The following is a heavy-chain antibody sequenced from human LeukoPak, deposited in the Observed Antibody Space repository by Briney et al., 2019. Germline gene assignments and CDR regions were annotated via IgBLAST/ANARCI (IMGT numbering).Heavy chain of an antibody. Sequence: GESLKISCKGSGYSFTSYWIGWVRQMPGKGLEWMGIISPGDSDTIYSPSFQGQVTISADKSISTAYLQWSSLKASDTAIYYCAKTLSIAARPYYFDYWGQGTLVTVSS. J-gene: IGHJ4*02. D-gene: IGHD6-6*01. V-gene: IGHV5-51*01. CDR2: ISPGDSDT. CDR3: AKTLSIAARPYYFDY. CDR1: GYSFTSYW.